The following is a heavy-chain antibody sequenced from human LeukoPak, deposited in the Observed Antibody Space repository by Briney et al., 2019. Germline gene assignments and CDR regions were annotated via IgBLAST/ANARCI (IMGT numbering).Heavy chain of an antibody. D-gene: IGHD3-22*01. Sequence: QAGGPLRLSCAASGFTFSSYSMNWVRQAPGKGLEWVSYISSSSSTIYYADSVKGRFTISRDNAKNSLYLQMNSLRAEDTAVYYCARLYYYDSSGYRPLVYWGQGTLVTVSS. CDR2: ISSSSSTI. CDR3: ARLYYYDSSGYRPLVY. J-gene: IGHJ4*02. CDR1: GFTFSSYS. V-gene: IGHV3-48*01.